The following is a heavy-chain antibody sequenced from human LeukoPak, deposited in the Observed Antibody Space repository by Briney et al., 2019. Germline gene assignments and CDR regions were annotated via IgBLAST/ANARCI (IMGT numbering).Heavy chain of an antibody. CDR3: AKEMSPLRYVYYYYGMDV. V-gene: IGHV3-43*01. Sequence: GGSLRLSCAASGFTFDDYTMHWVRQAPGKGLEWVSLINWDGGSTYYADSVKGRFTISRDNSKNSLYLQMNSLRTENTALYYCAKEMSPLRYVYYYYGMDVWGQGTTVTVSS. J-gene: IGHJ6*02. CDR2: INWDGGST. CDR1: GFTFDDYT. D-gene: IGHD3-9*01.